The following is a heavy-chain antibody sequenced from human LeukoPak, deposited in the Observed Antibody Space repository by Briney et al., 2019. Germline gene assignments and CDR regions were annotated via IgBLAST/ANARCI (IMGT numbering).Heavy chain of an antibody. CDR1: GFTFSGYY. CDR3: AIDAVTMVRGVNY. D-gene: IGHD3-10*01. V-gene: IGHV3-11*01. Sequence: SGGSLRLSCAASGFTFSGYYMSWLRQAPGKGLEWVSYISSSGSTIYYADSVKGRFTISSENAKNSLYLRMNRLRVGETAVYYCAIDAVTMVRGVNYWGEGAQVTVSS. CDR2: ISSSGSTI. J-gene: IGHJ4*02.